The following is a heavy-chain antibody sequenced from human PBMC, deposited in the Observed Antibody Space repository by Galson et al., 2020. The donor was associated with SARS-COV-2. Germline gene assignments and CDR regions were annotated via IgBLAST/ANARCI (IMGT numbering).Heavy chain of an antibody. CDR1: GFTFSSYG. J-gene: IGHJ6*02. D-gene: IGHD3-10*02. CDR3: AGEITMLYGMDL. V-gene: IGHV3-33*01. CDR2: IWYDGSNK. Sequence: GGSLRLSCAASGFTFSSYGMHWVRQAPGKGLEWVAVIWYDGSNKYYADSVKGRFTISRDNSKNTLYLQMNSLRAEDTAVYYCAGEITMLYGMDLWGQGTTVTVSS.